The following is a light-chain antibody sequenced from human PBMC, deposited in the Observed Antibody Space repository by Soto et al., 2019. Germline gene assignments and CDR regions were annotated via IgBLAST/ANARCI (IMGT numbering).Light chain of an antibody. J-gene: IGKJ3*01. CDR3: QQYNSWPQWT. CDR2: AAS. CDR1: QSITNN. Sequence: EVEMTQSPATLSAYVGDRATLSCRASQSITNNLAWYQLKPGQPPKLLIYAASTMPTGVPARFSGSGSGAEFTLTISSLQSEDFAVYCCQQYNSWPQWTFGRGTKVDIK. V-gene: IGKV3-15*01.